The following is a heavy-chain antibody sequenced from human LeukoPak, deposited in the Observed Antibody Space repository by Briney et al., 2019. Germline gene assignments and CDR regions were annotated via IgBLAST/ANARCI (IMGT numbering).Heavy chain of an antibody. CDR1: GFTFSSYG. J-gene: IGHJ3*02. Sequence: GGSLRLSCAASGFTFSSYGMHWVRQAPGKGLEWVAVISYDGSNKYYADSVKGRFTISRDNSKNTLYLQMNSLRAEDTAVYYCAKVGDYYDSSAEEDAFDIWGQGTMVTVSS. D-gene: IGHD3-22*01. CDR3: AKVGDYYDSSAEEDAFDI. CDR2: ISYDGSNK. V-gene: IGHV3-30*18.